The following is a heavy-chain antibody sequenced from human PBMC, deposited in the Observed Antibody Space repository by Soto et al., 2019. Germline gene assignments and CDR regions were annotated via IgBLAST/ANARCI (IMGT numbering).Heavy chain of an antibody. CDR1: GGSISSGDYY. V-gene: IGHV4-30-4*01. Sequence: SETLSLTCTVSGGSISSGDYYWSWIRQPPGKGLEWIGYIYYSGSTYYNPSLKSRVTISVDTSKNQFSLKLSSVTAADTAVYYCARVVPTDYGGNSDYFDYWGQGALVTVSS. D-gene: IGHD4-17*01. J-gene: IGHJ4*02. CDR2: IYYSGST. CDR3: ARVVPTDYGGNSDYFDY.